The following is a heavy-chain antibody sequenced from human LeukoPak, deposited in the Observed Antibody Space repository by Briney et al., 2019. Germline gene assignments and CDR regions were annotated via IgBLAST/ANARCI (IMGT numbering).Heavy chain of an antibody. J-gene: IGHJ4*02. CDR3: AVGRDGYNSRRYYFDY. CDR2: INLNSGVT. D-gene: IGHD5-24*01. V-gene: IGHV1-2*06. Sequence: GASVKVSCKXSGNTFTGYYMHWVRQAPRQGLEWMGRINLNSGVTYSPPELVGRVTMTTDTSISTAYMELNRLRSDDTAMYYCAVGRDGYNSRRYYFDYWGQGTLVTVSS. CDR1: GNTFTGYY.